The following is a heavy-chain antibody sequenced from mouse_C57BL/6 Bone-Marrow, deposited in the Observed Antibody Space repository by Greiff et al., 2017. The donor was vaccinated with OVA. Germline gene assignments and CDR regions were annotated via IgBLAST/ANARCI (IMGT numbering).Heavy chain of an antibody. CDR1: GYSITSGYY. D-gene: IGHD3-2*02. J-gene: IGHJ2*01. CDR3: ARYSSGHFDY. V-gene: IGHV3-6*01. Sequence: EVKLQESGPGLVKPSQSLSLTCSVTGYSITSGYYWNWIRQFPGNKLEWMGYISYDGSNNYNPSLKNRISITRDTSKNQFFLKLNSVTTEDTATYYCARYSSGHFDYWGQGTTLTVSS. CDR2: ISYDGSN.